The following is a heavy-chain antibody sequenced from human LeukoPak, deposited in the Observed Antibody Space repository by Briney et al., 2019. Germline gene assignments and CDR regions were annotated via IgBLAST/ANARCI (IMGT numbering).Heavy chain of an antibody. J-gene: IGHJ4*02. CDR1: GGSISSYY. CDR3: AREDRLSHHTVFDY. V-gene: IGHV4-59*01. Sequence: PSETLSLTCTVSGGSISSYYWSWIRQPPGKGLEWIGYTYYSGSTNYNPSLKSRVTISVDTSKNQFSLKLSSVTAADTAVYYCAREDRLSHHTVFDYWGQGTLVTASS. CDR2: TYYSGST. D-gene: IGHD3-16*02.